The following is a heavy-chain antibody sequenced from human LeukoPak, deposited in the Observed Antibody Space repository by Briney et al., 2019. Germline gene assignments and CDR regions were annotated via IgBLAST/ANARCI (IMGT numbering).Heavy chain of an antibody. J-gene: IGHJ4*02. CDR1: GYTFTGYY. V-gene: IGHV1-18*04. CDR2: ISAYNGNT. CDR3: ARVASPIAVASDY. D-gene: IGHD6-19*01. Sequence: ASVKVSCKASGYTFTGYYMHWVRQAPGQGLEWMGWISAYNGNTNYAQKLQGRVTMTTDTSTSTAYMELRSLRSDDTAVYYCARVASPIAVASDYWGQGTLVTVSS.